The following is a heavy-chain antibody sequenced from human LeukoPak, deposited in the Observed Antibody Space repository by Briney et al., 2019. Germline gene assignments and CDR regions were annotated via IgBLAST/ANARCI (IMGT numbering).Heavy chain of an antibody. CDR1: GFTFSSYA. J-gene: IGHJ4*02. CDR2: ISGSGGST. Sequence: GGSLRLSCAASGFTFSSYAMNWVRQAPGKGLEWVSAISGSGGSTYYADSVKGRFTISRDNSKNTLYLQMNSLRAEDTAVYYCARGSGSYYNPNSLGYWGQGTLVTVSS. V-gene: IGHV3-23*01. D-gene: IGHD3-10*01. CDR3: ARGSGSYYNPNSLGY.